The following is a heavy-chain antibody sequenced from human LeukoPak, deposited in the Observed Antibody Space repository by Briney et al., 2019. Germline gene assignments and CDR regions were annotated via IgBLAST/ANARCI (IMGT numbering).Heavy chain of an antibody. CDR2: IYYSGST. CDR3: ARESSGYDWQWFDP. J-gene: IGHJ5*02. D-gene: IGHD5-12*01. V-gene: IGHV4-59*06. Sequence: PSETLSLTCTVSGGSISSYYWSWIRQPPGKGLEWIGYIYYSGSTYYNPSLKSRVTISVDTSKNQFSLKLSSVTAADTAVYYCARESSGYDWQWFDPWGQGTLVTVSS. CDR1: GGSISSYY.